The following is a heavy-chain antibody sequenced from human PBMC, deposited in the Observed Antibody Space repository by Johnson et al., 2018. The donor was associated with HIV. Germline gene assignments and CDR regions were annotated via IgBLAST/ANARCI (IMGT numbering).Heavy chain of an antibody. Sequence: VQLVESGGGVVQPGRSLRLSCAASGFIVSTNYMSWVRQAPGKGLEWVSVISGSGGSTYYADSVKGRFTISRDNSKNTLYLQMNSLRAEDTAVYYCAKDGMGGNYWYAFDIWGKGTMVTVSS. D-gene: IGHD1-26*01. CDR2: ISGSGGST. CDR3: AKDGMGGNYWYAFDI. V-gene: IGHV3-23*04. CDR1: GFIVSTNY. J-gene: IGHJ3*02.